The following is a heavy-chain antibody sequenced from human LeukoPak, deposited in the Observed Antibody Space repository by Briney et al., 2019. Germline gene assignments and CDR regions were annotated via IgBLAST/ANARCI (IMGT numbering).Heavy chain of an antibody. V-gene: IGHV4-30-4*01. J-gene: IGHJ4*02. Sequence: SETLSLTCTVSGGSISSGDYYWSWIRQPPGKGLEWIGYIYYSGSTYYNPSLKSRVTISVDRSTNQFSLNLRSVTAADTAVYFCARDLSGSLYFDYWGQGVLVTVSS. CDR2: IYYSGST. D-gene: IGHD3-10*01. CDR1: GGSISSGDYY. CDR3: ARDLSGSLYFDY.